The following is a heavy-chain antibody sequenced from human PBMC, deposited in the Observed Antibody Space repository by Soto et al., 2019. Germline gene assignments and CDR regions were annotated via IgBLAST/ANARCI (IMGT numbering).Heavy chain of an antibody. J-gene: IGHJ6*02. CDR2: ITGTGGNT. CDR1: GFPLSAYG. Sequence: EVQLLESGGGLVQPGGSLRLSCAASGFPLSAYGMTWVRQAPGKGLEWVSAITGTGGNTYYVDSVKGRFNSSRDNSKNMFYLPINLLRVEDTALYYCARIRGFWYGLDVWGQGTTVTVSS. CDR3: ARIRGFWYGLDV. V-gene: IGHV3-23*01.